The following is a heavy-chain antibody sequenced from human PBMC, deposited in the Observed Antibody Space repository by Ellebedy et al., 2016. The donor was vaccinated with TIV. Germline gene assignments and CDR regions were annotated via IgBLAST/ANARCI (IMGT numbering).Heavy chain of an antibody. CDR1: GFSFRSYW. Sequence: GESLKISCAASGFSFRSYWMSWVRQAPGKGLEWVANIRQDGNKNYVDSVKGRFTISRDNAKNSLYLQMNSLTAEDTAVYYCATDGSYGDYLSPTHAFENWGQGTVVIVSS. D-gene: IGHD4-17*01. CDR3: ATDGSYGDYLSPTHAFEN. V-gene: IGHV3-7*01. J-gene: IGHJ3*02. CDR2: IRQDGNK.